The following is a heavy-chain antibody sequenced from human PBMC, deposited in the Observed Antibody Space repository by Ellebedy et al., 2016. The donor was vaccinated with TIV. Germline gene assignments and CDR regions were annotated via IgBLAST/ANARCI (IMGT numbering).Heavy chain of an antibody. CDR3: ARAVQPKGSYSFDYDAFDI. D-gene: IGHD1-26*01. Sequence: AASVKVSCKASGGTFSSYAISWVRQAPGQGLEWMGGIIPIFGTANYAQKFQGRVTITADESTSTAYMELSSLRSEDTAVYYCARAVQPKGSYSFDYDAFDIWGQGTMVTVSS. V-gene: IGHV1-69*13. CDR1: GGTFSSYA. J-gene: IGHJ3*02. CDR2: IIPIFGTA.